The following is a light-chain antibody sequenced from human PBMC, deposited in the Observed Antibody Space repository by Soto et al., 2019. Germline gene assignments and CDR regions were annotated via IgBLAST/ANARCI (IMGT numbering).Light chain of an antibody. CDR2: DTS. CDR1: QSVGRY. V-gene: IGKV3-11*01. CDR3: QQSPNWPPT. Sequence: EIVLTQSPATLSLSPGERATLSCRASQSVGRYLAWYQQRPGQAPRLLLYDTSDRAIGIPARFTGSGSGTDFTLTISSLEPEDFATYYCQQSPNWPPTFGQGTKVEIK. J-gene: IGKJ1*01.